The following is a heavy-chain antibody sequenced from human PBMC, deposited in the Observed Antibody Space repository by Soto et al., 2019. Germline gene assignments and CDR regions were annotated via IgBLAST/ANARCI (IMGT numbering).Heavy chain of an antibody. CDR1: GFTFSSYA. Sequence: EVQLLESGGGLVQPGGSLRLSCAASGFTFSSYAMSWVRQAPGKGLEWVSTISSSGGSTYYADSVKGRFTISRDNSKNPLYLQMNSLSAEDTAVYACAKERCEGYGMDVGRQGTTV. CDR3: AKERCEGYGMDV. D-gene: IGHD2-8*01. J-gene: IGHJ6*02. V-gene: IGHV3-23*01. CDR2: ISSSGGST.